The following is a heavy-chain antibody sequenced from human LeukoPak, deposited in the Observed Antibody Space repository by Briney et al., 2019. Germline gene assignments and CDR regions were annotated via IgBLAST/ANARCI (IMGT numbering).Heavy chain of an antibody. CDR1: GFTFSSYS. D-gene: IGHD3-22*01. V-gene: IGHV3-21*01. CDR2: ISSSSSYI. Sequence: PGGSLRLSCAASGFTFSSYSMNWVRQAPGKGLEWVSSISSSSSYIYYADSVKGRFTISRDNAKNSLYLQMNSLRAEDTAVYYCASGTMIVPYYFEYWGQGTLVTVSS. CDR3: ASGTMIVPYYFEY. J-gene: IGHJ4*02.